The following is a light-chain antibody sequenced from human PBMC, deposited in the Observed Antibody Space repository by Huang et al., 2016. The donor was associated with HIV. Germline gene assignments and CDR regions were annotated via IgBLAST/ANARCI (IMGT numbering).Light chain of an antibody. CDR2: GAS. CDR1: QSISSN. V-gene: IGKV3-15*01. CDR3: QHYNNWPPLT. J-gene: IGKJ4*01. Sequence: EIVMTQSPATLSVSPGERTTLSCRASQSISSNLAWYQQKPGQAPRLLSYGASTRATGVPDRFGGSGSGTEFTLTISSLQSEDFAIYYCQHYNNWPPLTFGGGTKVEIK.